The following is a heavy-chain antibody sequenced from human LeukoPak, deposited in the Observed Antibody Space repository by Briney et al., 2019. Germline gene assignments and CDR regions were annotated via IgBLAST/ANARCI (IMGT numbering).Heavy chain of an antibody. CDR1: GGSISSSDFY. Sequence: SETLSLTCTVSGGSISSSDFYWGWIRQPPGKGLEWIGSISYSGNTYYNPSLKSRVTISVDTSKNQFSLKLSSVTAADTAVYYCARGPVDYYDSSGYYGVDYWGQGTLVTVSS. V-gene: IGHV4-39*01. CDR3: ARGPVDYYDSSGYYGVDY. J-gene: IGHJ4*02. D-gene: IGHD3-22*01. CDR2: ISYSGNT.